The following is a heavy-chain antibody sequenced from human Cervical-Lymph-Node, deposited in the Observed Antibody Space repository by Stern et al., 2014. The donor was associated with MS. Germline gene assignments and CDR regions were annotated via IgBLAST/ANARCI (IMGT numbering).Heavy chain of an antibody. CDR1: GDIFSNFD. V-gene: IGHV1-69*01. D-gene: IGHD6-13*01. CDR3: ARHQEGIAAY. Sequence: VQLLESGPEVKKPGSSVKVSCKASGDIFSNFDISWVRQAPGQGLEWMGGITPLFGTTNYAQRFQGRVTFTADESTNTVFMELSSLRADDTAVFYCARHQEGIAAYWGQGTLVTVSS. J-gene: IGHJ4*02. CDR2: ITPLFGTT.